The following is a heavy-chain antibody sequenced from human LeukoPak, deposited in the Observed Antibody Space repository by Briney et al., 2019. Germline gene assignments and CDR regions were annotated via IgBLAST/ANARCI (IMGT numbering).Heavy chain of an antibody. CDR3: AKGTYYYDSSGYYDFDY. Sequence: GGSLRLSCAASGFTFDDYAMHWVRQAPGKGLEWVSGISWNSGSIGYADSVKGRFTISRDNAKNSLYLQMNSLRAEDMALYYCAKGTYYYDSSGYYDFDYWGQGTLVTFSS. CDR2: ISWNSGSI. V-gene: IGHV3-9*03. D-gene: IGHD3-22*01. J-gene: IGHJ4*02. CDR1: GFTFDDYA.